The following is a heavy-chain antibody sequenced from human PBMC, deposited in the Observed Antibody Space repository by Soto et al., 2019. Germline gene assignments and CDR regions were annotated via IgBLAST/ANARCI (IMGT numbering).Heavy chain of an antibody. CDR2: ISAGGSNT. V-gene: IGHV3-23*01. CDR1: GFSFSNYA. Sequence: GGSLRLSCAASGFSFSNYAMNWVRQAPGKGLEWVSAISAGGSNTNYADSVKGRFTISSDNSKNTLYLDMNSLSAEDTAVYYCVRESEDLTSNFDYWGQGTLVTVSS. J-gene: IGHJ4*02. CDR3: VRESEDLTSNFDY.